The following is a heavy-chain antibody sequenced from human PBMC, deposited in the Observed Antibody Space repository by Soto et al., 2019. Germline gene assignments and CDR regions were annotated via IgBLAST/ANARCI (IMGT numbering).Heavy chain of an antibody. J-gene: IGHJ3*02. CDR1: VGSIISYY. CDR3: ARDLGDCSGGSCYDAFDI. D-gene: IGHD2-15*01. V-gene: IGHV4-59*01. Sequence: SETLSLTCTFSVGSIISYYWSWIRQPPGKGLEWIGYIYYSGSTNYNPSLKSRVTISVDTSKNQFSLKLSSVTAADTAVYYCARDLGDCSGGSCYDAFDIWGQGTRVTVSS. CDR2: IYYSGST.